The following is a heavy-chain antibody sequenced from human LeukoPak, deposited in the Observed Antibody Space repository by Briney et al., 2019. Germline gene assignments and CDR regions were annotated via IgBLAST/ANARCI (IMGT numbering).Heavy chain of an antibody. CDR1: GGSISSSSYY. D-gene: IGHD6-13*01. J-gene: IGHJ4*02. Sequence: PSETLSLTCTVSGGSISSSSYYWDWIRQPPGKGLEWIGSIYYSGSTYYNPSLKSRVTISVDTSKNQFSLKLSSVTAADTAVYYCARRGIAAAIDYWGQGTLVTVSS. V-gene: IGHV4-39*01. CDR3: ARRGIAAAIDY. CDR2: IYYSGST.